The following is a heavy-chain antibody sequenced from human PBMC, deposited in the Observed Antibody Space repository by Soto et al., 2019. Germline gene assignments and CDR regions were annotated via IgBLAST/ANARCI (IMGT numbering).Heavy chain of an antibody. J-gene: IGHJ3*01. CDR3: ARDYCSGGSCYSTV. D-gene: IGHD2-15*01. CDR1: GGSISSYY. Sequence: SETLSLTCTVSGGSISSYYWSWIRQPPGKGLEWIGYIYYSGSTNYNPSLKSRVTISVDTSKNQFSLKLSSVTAADTAVYYCARDYCSGGSCYSTVRGQGKMVTVSS. CDR2: IYYSGST. V-gene: IGHV4-59*01.